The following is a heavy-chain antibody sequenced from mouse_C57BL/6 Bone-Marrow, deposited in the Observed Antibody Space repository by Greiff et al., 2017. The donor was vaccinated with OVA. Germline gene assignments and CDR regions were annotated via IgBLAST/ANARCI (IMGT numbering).Heavy chain of an antibody. D-gene: IGHD2-4*01. V-gene: IGHV14-4*01. CDR3: TTYDYSGYNYAMDY. CDR2: IDPENGDT. Sequence: EVQRVESGAELVRPGASVKLSCTASGFNIKDDYMHWVKQRPEQGLEWIGWIDPENGDTEYASKFQGKATITADTSSNTAYLQLSSLTSEDTAVYYCTTYDYSGYNYAMDYWGQGTSVTVSS. J-gene: IGHJ4*01. CDR1: GFNIKDDY.